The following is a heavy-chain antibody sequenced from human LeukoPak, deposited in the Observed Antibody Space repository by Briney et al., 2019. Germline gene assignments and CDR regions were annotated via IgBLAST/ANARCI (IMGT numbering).Heavy chain of an antibody. D-gene: IGHD2-15*01. J-gene: IGHJ5*02. CDR3: ARRGYCSGGSCNWLDP. CDR1: GYSFTNYW. CDR2: IYPGDSNT. Sequence: GESLKISCKGSGYSFTNYWIGWVRQMPGKGLEWMGIIYPGDSNTRYSPSFQGQVTISADKSISTAYLQWSSLKASDTAMYYCARRGYCSGGSCNWLDPWGQGTLVTVSS. V-gene: IGHV5-51*01.